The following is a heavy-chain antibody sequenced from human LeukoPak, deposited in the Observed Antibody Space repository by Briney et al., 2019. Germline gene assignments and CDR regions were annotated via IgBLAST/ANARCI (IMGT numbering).Heavy chain of an antibody. CDR3: ARVARDYYLWSDPIETFYFDS. CDR1: GFAFSSYS. V-gene: IGHV3-48*04. Sequence: PGGSLRLSCAASGFAFSSYSMNWVRQAPGKGLEWISYISKSGGPIYYADSVQGRFTISRENAKNSLYLQMNSLRAEDTAIYYCARVARDYYLWSDPIETFYFDSWGQGTLVTVSS. J-gene: IGHJ4*02. CDR2: ISKSGGPI. D-gene: IGHD3-3*01.